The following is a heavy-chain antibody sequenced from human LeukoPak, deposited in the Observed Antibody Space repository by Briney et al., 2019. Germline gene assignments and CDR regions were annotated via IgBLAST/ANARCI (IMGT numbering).Heavy chain of an antibody. CDR2: INPNSGGT. V-gene: IGHV1-2*02. D-gene: IGHD1-26*01. J-gene: IGHJ4*02. Sequence: ASVKVSCKASGYTFTGYYMHWVRQAPGQGLEWMGWINPNSGGTNYAQKFQGRVTMTRDTSISTAYMELSRLRSDDTAVYYCARDPGGSYSIDSWGQGTLVTVSS. CDR1: GYTFTGYY. CDR3: ARDPGGSYSIDS.